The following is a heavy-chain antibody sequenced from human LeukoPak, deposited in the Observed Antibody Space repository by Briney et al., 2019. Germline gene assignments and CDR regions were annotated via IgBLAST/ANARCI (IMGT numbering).Heavy chain of an antibody. D-gene: IGHD5-12*01. CDR1: GFTFSSYA. J-gene: IGHJ4*02. V-gene: IGHV3-23*01. CDR3: AKEMAGGYSGYVGY. CDR2: ISGSGGST. Sequence: GGSLRLSCAASGFTFSSYAMSWVRQARGKGLEWVSAISGSGGSTYYADSVKGRFTVSRDNSKNTLYLQMNSLRAEDTAVYYCAKEMAGGYSGYVGYWGQGTLVTVSS.